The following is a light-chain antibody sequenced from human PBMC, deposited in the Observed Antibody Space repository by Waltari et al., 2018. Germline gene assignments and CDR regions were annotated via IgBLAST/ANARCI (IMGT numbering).Light chain of an antibody. CDR2: LGS. Sequence: IVMTQSPLSLPVTPGEPPSIPCRTSQSLLHSNGYNYLDWYLQKQGQSQQLLIYLGSNRASGVPDRFSGSGSGTDFTLKISRVEAEDVGVYYCMQALQTPVTFGPGTKVDIK. V-gene: IGKV2-28*01. CDR3: MQALQTPVT. J-gene: IGKJ3*01. CDR1: QSLLHSNGYNY.